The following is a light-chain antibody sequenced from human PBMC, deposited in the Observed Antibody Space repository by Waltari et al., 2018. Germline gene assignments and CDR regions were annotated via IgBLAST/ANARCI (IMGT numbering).Light chain of an antibody. CDR1: SSDVGSYNL. J-gene: IGLJ1*01. CDR3: CSYAGSSTFYV. CDR2: EGS. Sequence: QSALTQPASVSGSPGQSITISCTGTSSDVGSYNLVSWYQQYPGKAPKLMIYEGSKWPSGVSNRFSGSKSGNTASLTISGLQAEDEADYYCCSYAGSSTFYVFGTGTKVTVL. V-gene: IGLV2-23*01.